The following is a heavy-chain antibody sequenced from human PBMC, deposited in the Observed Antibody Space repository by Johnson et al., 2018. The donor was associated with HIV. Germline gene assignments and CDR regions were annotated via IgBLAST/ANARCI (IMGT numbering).Heavy chain of an antibody. V-gene: IGHV3-9*01. Sequence: VQLVESGGGLVQPGRSLRLSCAASGFTFDDYAMHWVRQAPGKGLEWVSGISWHSGSIGYADSVQGRFTISRDNAKNSLYLQMNSLRAEDTALYYCAKDIGGRGGDCDAFDIWGQGTMVTVSS. CDR1: GFTFDDYA. CDR2: ISWHSGSI. J-gene: IGHJ3*02. D-gene: IGHD2-21*02. CDR3: AKDIGGRGGDCDAFDI.